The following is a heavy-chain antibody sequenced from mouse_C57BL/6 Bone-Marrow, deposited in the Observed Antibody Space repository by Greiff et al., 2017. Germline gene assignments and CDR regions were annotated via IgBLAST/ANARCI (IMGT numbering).Heavy chain of an antibody. D-gene: IGHD1-2*01. CDR2: ISSGGSYT. V-gene: IGHV5-6*01. J-gene: IGHJ2*01. CDR3: ARLRNYGLFDY. Sequence: EVQLVESGGDLVKPGGSLKLSCAASGFTFSSYGMSWVRQTPDKRLEWVATISSGGSYTYYPDSVKGRFTISRDNAKNTLYLHMSSLKSEDTAMYYCARLRNYGLFDYWGQGTTLTVSS. CDR1: GFTFSSYG.